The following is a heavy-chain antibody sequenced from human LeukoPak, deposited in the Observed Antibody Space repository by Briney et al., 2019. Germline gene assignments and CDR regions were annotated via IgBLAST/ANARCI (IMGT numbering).Heavy chain of an antibody. CDR3: AKDQGGADFWSGYYLPIYYYGMDV. CDR2: ISYDGSNK. J-gene: IGHJ6*02. CDR1: GFTFSSYG. D-gene: IGHD3-3*01. Sequence: PGGSLRLSCAASGFTFSSYGMHWVRQAPGKGLEWVAVISYDGSNKYYADSVKGRFTTSRDNSKNTLYLQMNSLRAEDTAVYYCAKDQGGADFWSGYYLPIYYYGMDVWGQGTTVTVSS. V-gene: IGHV3-30*18.